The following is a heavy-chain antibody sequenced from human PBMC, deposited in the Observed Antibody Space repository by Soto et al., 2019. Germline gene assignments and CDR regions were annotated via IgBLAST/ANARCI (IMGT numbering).Heavy chain of an antibody. J-gene: IGHJ6*02. CDR1: GFTFSYHA. V-gene: IGHV3-30-3*01. D-gene: IGHD1-1*01. CDR3: ARGTTTSAFSVMYV. Sequence: QVQLVESGGGVVQSGRSLRLSCAASGFTFSYHALNWVRQAPGKGLEWVAVISYDGDNKYIAEAVKGRLTISRDNPKNTVSLQMNSLRTKDTAMYFCARGTTTSAFSVMYVRGQGTTVTVSS. CDR2: ISYDGDNK.